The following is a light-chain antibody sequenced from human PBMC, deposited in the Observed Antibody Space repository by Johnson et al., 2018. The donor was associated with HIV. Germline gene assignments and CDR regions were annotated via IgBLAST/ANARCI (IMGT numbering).Light chain of an antibody. CDR2: DNN. J-gene: IGLJ1*01. Sequence: QSVLTQPPSVSAAPGQKVTISCSGSSCDIVNNYVSWHQQLPGTAPKLLIYDNNNRSSGIPDRISGSKSGTSATLGITGLQTGDEADYYCGTWDSSLSALNAVFGTVTKVTVL. V-gene: IGLV1-51*01. CDR1: SCDIVNNY. CDR3: GTWDSSLSALNAV.